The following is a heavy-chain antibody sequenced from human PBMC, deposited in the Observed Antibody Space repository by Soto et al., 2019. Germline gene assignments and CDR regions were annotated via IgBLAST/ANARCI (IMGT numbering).Heavy chain of an antibody. J-gene: IGHJ6*02. V-gene: IGHV6-1*01. D-gene: IGHD2-2*01. CDR1: GDSVSSNSAA. CDR2: TYYRSKWYN. CDR3: ARDSGGYCSSSSCYGDYYYGMDV. Sequence: PSQTLSLTCAISGDSVSSNSAAWNWIRPSPSRGLEWLGRTYYRSKWYNDYAGSVKSRITINPDTSQNQFSLQLNSVTPEDTAVYYCARDSGGYCSSSSCYGDYYYGMDVWGQGTTVTVSS.